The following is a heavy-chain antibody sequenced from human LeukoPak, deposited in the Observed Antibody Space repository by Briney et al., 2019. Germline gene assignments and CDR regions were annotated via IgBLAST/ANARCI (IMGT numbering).Heavy chain of an antibody. V-gene: IGHV3-23*01. CDR1: AFTFGNYA. CDR3: TTDRLGDCGSTGCPGAPYFQD. Sequence: PGGSLRLSCAASAFTFGNYAMNWVRQAPGKGLEWVSGLSGSGASTYYADSVKGRFTISRDNSKNTLYLQMNSLKTEDTAVYYCTTDRLGDCGSTGCPGAPYFQDWGQGTLVTVSS. D-gene: IGHD2-2*01. J-gene: IGHJ1*01. CDR2: LSGSGAST.